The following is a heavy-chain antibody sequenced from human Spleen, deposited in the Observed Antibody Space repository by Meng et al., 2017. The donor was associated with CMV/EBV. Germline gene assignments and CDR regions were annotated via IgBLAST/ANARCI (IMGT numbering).Heavy chain of an antibody. D-gene: IGHD6-13*01. CDR3: ARGRYSTFDY. J-gene: IGHJ4*02. V-gene: IGHV6-1*01. CDR1: RDSVSSGSIA. CDR2: TYFRSRWSN. Sequence: ISRDSVSSGSIAWNWFRQSPLRGLEWLGRTYFRSRWSNEYAVSVRSRITINLDTSTNQLSLQLNSVTPEDTGMYYCARGRYSTFDYWGQGTLVTVSS.